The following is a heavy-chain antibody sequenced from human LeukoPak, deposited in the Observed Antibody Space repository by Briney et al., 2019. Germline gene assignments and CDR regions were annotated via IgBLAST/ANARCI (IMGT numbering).Heavy chain of an antibody. J-gene: IGHJ4*02. CDR2: IKAKAHGGTI. V-gene: IGHV3-15*01. Sequence: GGSLRLSCAASGFTFINAWMAWVRQAPGKGLEWVGRIKAKAHGGTIEYAAPGKGRFTISRDDSKNTLYLQMNSLKTEATAVYYCTTDGVGVEGATYDNWGQGTLVSVSS. CDR3: TTDGVGVEGATYDN. D-gene: IGHD1-26*01. CDR1: GFTFINAW.